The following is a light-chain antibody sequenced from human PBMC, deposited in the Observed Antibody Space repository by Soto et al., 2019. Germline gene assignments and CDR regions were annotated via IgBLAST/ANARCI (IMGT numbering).Light chain of an antibody. CDR3: QQYNNWWT. J-gene: IGKJ1*01. CDR1: QSVSSN. V-gene: IGKV3-15*01. CDR2: GAS. Sequence: EIVMTQSPGTLSVCPGETSTLSCRASQSVSSNLAWYQQKPGQAPRLLIYGASTRATGIPARFSGSGSGTEFTLTISSLQSEDFAVYYCQQYNNWWTFGQGTKVDIK.